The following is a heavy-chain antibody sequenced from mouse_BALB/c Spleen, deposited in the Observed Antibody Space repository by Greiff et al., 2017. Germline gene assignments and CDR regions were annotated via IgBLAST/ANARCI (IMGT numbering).Heavy chain of an antibody. V-gene: IGHV1S81*02. D-gene: IGHD1-2*01. CDR2: INPSNGRT. J-gene: IGHJ2*01. Sequence: VKLQQPGAELVKPGASVKLSCKASGYTFTSYWMHWVKQRPGQGLEWIGEINPSNGRTNYNEKFKSKATLTVDKSSSTAYMQLSSLTSEDSAVYYCARGATAFDYWGQGTTLTVSS. CDR3: ARGATAFDY. CDR1: GYTFTSYW.